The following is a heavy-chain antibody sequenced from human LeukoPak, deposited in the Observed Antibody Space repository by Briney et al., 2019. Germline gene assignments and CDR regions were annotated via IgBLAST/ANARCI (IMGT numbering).Heavy chain of an antibody. CDR2: IYYSGST. CDR3: ARRGRITMVRGVKRGFDY. D-gene: IGHD3-10*01. Sequence: SETLSLTCTVSGGSISSSSYYWGWIRQPPGKGLEWIGSIYYSGSTYYNPSLKSRVTISVDTSKNQFSLKLSSVTAADTAVYYCARRGRITMVRGVKRGFDYWGQGTLVTVSS. J-gene: IGHJ4*02. V-gene: IGHV4-39*01. CDR1: GGSISSSSYY.